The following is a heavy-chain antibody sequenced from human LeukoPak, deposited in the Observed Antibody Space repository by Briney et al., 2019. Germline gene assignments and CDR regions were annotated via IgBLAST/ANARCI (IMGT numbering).Heavy chain of an antibody. CDR3: AREIHF. CDR2: IHPNSGGT. CDR1: GYTFTGYY. J-gene: IGHJ4*02. D-gene: IGHD3-3*02. V-gene: IGHV1-2*02. Sequence: GASVKVSCKASGYTFTGYYMHWVRQAAGQELAWMGWIHPNSGGTNYAQKFQGRVTMTRDTSISTAYMELSRLISDDKAVYCCAREIHFWGEGTLVTLSS.